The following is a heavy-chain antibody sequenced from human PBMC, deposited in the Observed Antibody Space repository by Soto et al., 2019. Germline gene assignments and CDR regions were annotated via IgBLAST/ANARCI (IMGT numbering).Heavy chain of an antibody. J-gene: IGHJ6*02. Sequence: PGGSLRLSCAASGFTFSSYSMNWVRQAPGKGLEWVSSISSSRSYIYYADSVKGRFTISRDNAKNSLYLQMNSLRAEDTAVYYCASSGDWELGGSYYYYGLDVWGQGTTVTVSS. D-gene: IGHD1-7*01. CDR1: GFTFSSYS. V-gene: IGHV3-21*01. CDR3: ASSGDWELGGSYYYYGLDV. CDR2: ISSSRSYI.